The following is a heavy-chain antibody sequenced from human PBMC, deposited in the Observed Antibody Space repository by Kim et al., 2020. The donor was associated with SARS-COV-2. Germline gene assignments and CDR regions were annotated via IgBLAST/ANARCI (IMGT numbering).Heavy chain of an antibody. CDR3: ARSRRGDTLWFGEAPDAFDI. CDR1: GYSFTSYW. D-gene: IGHD3-10*01. V-gene: IGHV5-51*01. Sequence: GESLKISCKGSGYSFTSYWIGWVRQMPGKGLEWMGIIYPGDSDTRYSPSFQGQVTISADKSISTAYLQWSSLKASDTAMYYCARSRRGDTLWFGEAPDAFDIWGQGTMVTVSS. CDR2: IYPGDSDT. J-gene: IGHJ3*02.